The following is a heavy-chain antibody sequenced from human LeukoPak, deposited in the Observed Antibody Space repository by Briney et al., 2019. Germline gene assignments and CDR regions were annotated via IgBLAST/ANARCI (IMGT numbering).Heavy chain of an antibody. Sequence: ASVKVSCKASGYTFTDYYMHWVRQAPGQGLEWMGWINPNSGATNYAQKFQGRVTVTRDTSIRTAYMELSSLRSDDTAVYYCARADHNDYWGQGTLVTVSS. CDR3: ARADHNDY. V-gene: IGHV1-2*02. CDR1: GYTFTDYY. D-gene: IGHD1-14*01. CDR2: INPNSGAT. J-gene: IGHJ4*02.